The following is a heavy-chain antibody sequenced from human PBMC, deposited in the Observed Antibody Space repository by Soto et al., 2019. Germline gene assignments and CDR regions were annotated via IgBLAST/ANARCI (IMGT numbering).Heavy chain of an antibody. CDR2: INSDGSST. Sequence: GGSLRLSCAASGFTFSSYWMHWVRQAPGKGLVWVSRINSDGSSTSYAESVKGRFTISRDNAKNTLYLQMNSLRAEDTSVYYCARDSNWNYGTDAFDIWGQGTMVTVSS. CDR3: ARDSNWNYGTDAFDI. V-gene: IGHV3-74*01. J-gene: IGHJ3*02. D-gene: IGHD1-7*01. CDR1: GFTFSSYW.